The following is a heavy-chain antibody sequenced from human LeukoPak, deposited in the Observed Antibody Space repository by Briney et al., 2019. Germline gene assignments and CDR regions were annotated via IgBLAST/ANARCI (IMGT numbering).Heavy chain of an antibody. J-gene: IGHJ6*03. CDR2: ISGSGGST. V-gene: IGHV3-23*01. CDR1: GFTFSSYG. CDR3: AKGSIVGATSYYYMDV. D-gene: IGHD1-26*01. Sequence: GGSLRLSCAASGFTFSSYGMSWVRQAPGKGLEWVSAISGSGGSTYYADSVKGRFTISRDNSKNTLYLQMNSLRAEDTAVYYCAKGSIVGATSYYYMDVWGKGTTVTMSS.